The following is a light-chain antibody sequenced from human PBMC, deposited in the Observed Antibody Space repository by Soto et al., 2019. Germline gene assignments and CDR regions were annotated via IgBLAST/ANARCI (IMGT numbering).Light chain of an antibody. Sequence: DTQMTQSPSSLSASVGDRDTITCQASQGIAKYLHWYQQKPGKAPKLLIYHASNLQTGVPSRFTGSGSGIDFTLTISRLQSEDIATYVCQQSTNLPLTFGGGTTVEIK. V-gene: IGKV1-33*01. CDR2: HAS. J-gene: IGKJ4*01. CDR3: QQSTNLPLT. CDR1: QGIAKY.